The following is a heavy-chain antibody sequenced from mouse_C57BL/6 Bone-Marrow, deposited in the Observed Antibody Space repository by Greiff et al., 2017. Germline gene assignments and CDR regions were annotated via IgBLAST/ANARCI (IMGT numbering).Heavy chain of an antibody. V-gene: IGHV14-2*01. CDR3: TRSLIYYGTNY. J-gene: IGHJ2*01. D-gene: IGHD1-1*01. CDR1: GFNINDYY. Sequence: EVQLQQPGAELVKPGASVKLSCTASGFNINDYYIHWVKQRPEQGLEWIGRIDPEDGETKYAPKFQDKATITADKSSNTAYLQLSSLTSEDTAVYYCTRSLIYYGTNYWGQGTTLTVSS. CDR2: IDPEDGET.